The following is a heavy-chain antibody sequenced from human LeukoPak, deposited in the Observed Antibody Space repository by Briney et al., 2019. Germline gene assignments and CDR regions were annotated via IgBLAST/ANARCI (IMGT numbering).Heavy chain of an antibody. CDR3: ARSHDSSGFPFDY. J-gene: IGHJ4*02. CDR2: IHYSGAT. D-gene: IGHD3-22*01. Sequence: SETLSLTCTVSSGSISSGVYYWSWIRQYPGEGLEWIGYIHYSGATYSNPSLESRVTISVDTSKNQFSLNLSSVTAADTAVHYCARSHDSSGFPFDYWGQGTPVTVSS. CDR1: SGSISSGVYY. V-gene: IGHV4-31*03.